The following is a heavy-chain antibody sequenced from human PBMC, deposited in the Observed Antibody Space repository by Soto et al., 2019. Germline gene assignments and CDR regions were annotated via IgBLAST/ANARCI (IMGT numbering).Heavy chain of an antibody. V-gene: IGHV1-2*02. CDR2: INPSTGDT. CDR1: GYTFTGYY. J-gene: IGHJ4*02. CDR3: ASERHSGWSPDY. D-gene: IGHD6-19*01. Sequence: QVQLVQSGAEVKKPGASVKVSCKASGYTFTGYYIHWVRQDPGQGLEWMGWINPSTGDTNYAQKFQGRVTMPRDTSISTAYMELTRLTSDDTAIYYCASERHSGWSPDYWGQGTLVTVSS.